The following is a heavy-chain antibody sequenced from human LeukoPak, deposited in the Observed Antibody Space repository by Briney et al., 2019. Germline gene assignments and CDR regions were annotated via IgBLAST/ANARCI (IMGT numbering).Heavy chain of an antibody. CDR3: ARHGVEGYNGAFHI. D-gene: IGHD5-24*01. CDR2: ISPCDSDS. J-gene: IGHJ3*02. Sequence: GEPLKISCKASGHIFPNYWIACVRQMPGKRLEWMGIISPCDSDSTYSSSFQGHGTISADKSISTAYLQWSSLKASDTAMYYCARHGVEGYNGAFHIRGQGTMVTVSS. CDR1: GHIFPNYW. V-gene: IGHV5-51*01.